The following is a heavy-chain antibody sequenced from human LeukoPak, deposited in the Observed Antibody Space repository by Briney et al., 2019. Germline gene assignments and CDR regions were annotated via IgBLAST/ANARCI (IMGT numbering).Heavy chain of an antibody. V-gene: IGHV3-48*03. Sequence: GGSLRLSCAASGFTFSSYEMNWVRQAPGKGLEWVSYISSSGSTIYYADSVKGRFTISRDNSKNTLYLQMNSLRAEDTAVYYCARDGLGLLWFGELAHFDYWGQGTLVTVSS. CDR1: GFTFSSYE. D-gene: IGHD3-10*01. CDR3: ARDGLGLLWFGELAHFDY. J-gene: IGHJ4*02. CDR2: ISSSGSTI.